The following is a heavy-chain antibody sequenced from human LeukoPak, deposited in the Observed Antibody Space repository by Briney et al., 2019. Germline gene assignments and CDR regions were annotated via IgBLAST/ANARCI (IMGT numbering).Heavy chain of an antibody. V-gene: IGHV5-51*01. CDR1: GYSFTSYW. Sequence: GESLKISCKGSGYSFTSYWIGWVRQMPGKGLEWMGIIYPGDSDTRYSPSFQGQVTISADKSISSAYLQWSSLKASDTAMYYCARVDVLLWFGELQINWFDPWGQGTLVTVSS. CDR2: IYPGDSDT. J-gene: IGHJ5*02. D-gene: IGHD3-10*01. CDR3: ARVDVLLWFGELQINWFDP.